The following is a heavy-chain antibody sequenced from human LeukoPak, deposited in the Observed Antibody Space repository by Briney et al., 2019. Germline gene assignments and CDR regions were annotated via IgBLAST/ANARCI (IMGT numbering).Heavy chain of an antibody. CDR2: IIPIFGTA. CDR1: GGTFSSYA. Sequence: SVKVSCKASGGTFSSYAISWVRQALGQGLEWMGGIIPIFGTANYAQKFQGRVTITADESTSTAYMELSSLRSEDTAVYYCARVYCSSTSCYINYFDYWGQGTLVTVSS. D-gene: IGHD2-2*02. V-gene: IGHV1-69*13. CDR3: ARVYCSSTSCYINYFDY. J-gene: IGHJ4*02.